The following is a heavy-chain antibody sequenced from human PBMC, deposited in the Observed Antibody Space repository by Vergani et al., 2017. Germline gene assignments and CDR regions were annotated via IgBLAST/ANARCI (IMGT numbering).Heavy chain of an antibody. CDR3: ARTKSSSSWYGTAFDY. D-gene: IGHD6-13*01. J-gene: IGHJ4*02. Sequence: QVQLVQSGAEVKKPGASVKVSCKASGYTFTGYYLHWVRQPPGQGLEWMGWINPNSGGTKYAQKLQCRVTMTRDTSISTAYMELSRLRSDDTAVYYCARTKSSSSWYGTAFDYWGQGTLVTVSS. V-gene: IGHV1-2*02. CDR2: INPNSGGT. CDR1: GYTFTGYY.